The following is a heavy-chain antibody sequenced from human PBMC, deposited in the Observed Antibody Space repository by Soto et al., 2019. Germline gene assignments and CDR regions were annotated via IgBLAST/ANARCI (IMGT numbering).Heavy chain of an antibody. V-gene: IGHV1-69*13. Sequence: GASVKVSCKASGGAFSSSSINWVRQAPGQGLEWMGGIIPMFGTTNYAQKLQGRVTLTADESTSTAYMEMTDLRSEDTAVYYCAEGGDGYDTRAQGTLVPGSS. CDR3: AEGGDGYDT. CDR1: GGAFSSSS. D-gene: IGHD3-22*01. J-gene: IGHJ5*02. CDR2: IIPMFGTT.